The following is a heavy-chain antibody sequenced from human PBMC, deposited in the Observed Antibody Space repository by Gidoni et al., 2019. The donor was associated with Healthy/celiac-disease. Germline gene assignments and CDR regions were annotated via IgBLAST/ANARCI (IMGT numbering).Heavy chain of an antibody. V-gene: IGHV1-46*01. D-gene: IGHD3-9*01. CDR2: INPSGGST. CDR3: ARDGPYDILTGDYYYYYMDV. J-gene: IGHJ6*03. CDR1: GYTFTSYY. Sequence: QVQLVQSGAEVKKPGASVKVSCKASGYTFTSYYMHWVRQAPGQGLEWMGIINPSGGSTSYAQKFQGRVTMTRDTSTSTVYMELSSLRSEDTAVYYCARDGPYDILTGDYYYYYMDVWGKGTTVTVSS.